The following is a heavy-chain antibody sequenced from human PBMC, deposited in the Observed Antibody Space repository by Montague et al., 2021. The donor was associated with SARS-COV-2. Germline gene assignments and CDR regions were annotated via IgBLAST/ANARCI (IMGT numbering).Heavy chain of an antibody. Sequence: SETLSLTCAVYGGSFSGYYWSWIRQAPGKGLEWIGEINNSGSTNYNPSLKSRVTISVDTSKNQFSLKLTSVTAADTAVYYCARDRPCTRGGGFDYWGQGTLVTVSS. CDR1: GGSFSGYY. D-gene: IGHD3-16*01. CDR3: ARDRPCTRGGGFDY. V-gene: IGHV4-34*01. CDR2: INNSGST. J-gene: IGHJ4*02.